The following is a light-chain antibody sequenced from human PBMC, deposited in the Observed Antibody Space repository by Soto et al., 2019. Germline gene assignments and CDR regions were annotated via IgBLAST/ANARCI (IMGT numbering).Light chain of an antibody. Sequence: DIQMTQSPSSLPASVGDRVTITCRASQSIAGHLNWYQQKPGKAPKLLIYAASSLQSGVPSRLSGSGFGTDFTLTISSLEPEDFATYYCQQSYSTPRTFGQGT. J-gene: IGKJ2*01. CDR1: QSIAGH. V-gene: IGKV1-39*01. CDR3: QQSYSTPRT. CDR2: AAS.